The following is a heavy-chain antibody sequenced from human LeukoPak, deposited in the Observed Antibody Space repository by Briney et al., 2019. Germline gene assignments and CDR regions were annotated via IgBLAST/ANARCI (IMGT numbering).Heavy chain of an antibody. V-gene: IGHV3-48*02. J-gene: IGHJ4*02. Sequence: GGSLRLPCAASGFTFSSYTMNWVRQAPGKGLEWTSCVSGSSSNIYYADSVKGRFTISRDNAKNSLYLQMNSLRDEDTAVYYCARDFRFAVDYWGQGTLVTVSS. CDR2: VSGSSSNI. CDR3: ARDFRFAVDY. CDR1: GFTFSSYT.